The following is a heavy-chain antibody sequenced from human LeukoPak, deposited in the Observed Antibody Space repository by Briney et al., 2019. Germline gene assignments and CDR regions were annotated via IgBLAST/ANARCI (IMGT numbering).Heavy chain of an antibody. V-gene: IGHV3-30-3*01. Sequence: GRSLRLSCAASGFTFSSYAMHWVRQAPGKGLEWVAVISYDGSNKYYADSVKGRFTISRDNSKNTLYLQMNSLRAEDTAVYYCATYYDSSGYYYFDYWGQGTLVTVSS. CDR3: ATYYDSSGYYYFDY. D-gene: IGHD3-22*01. CDR2: ISYDGSNK. J-gene: IGHJ4*02. CDR1: GFTFSSYA.